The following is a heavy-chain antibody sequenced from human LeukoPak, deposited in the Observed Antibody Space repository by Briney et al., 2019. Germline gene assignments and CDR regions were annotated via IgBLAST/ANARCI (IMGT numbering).Heavy chain of an antibody. CDR2: IYYSGST. V-gene: IGHV4-59*08. D-gene: IGHD6-19*01. CDR1: GGSISSYY. J-gene: IGHJ4*02. CDR3: ARHVGSIAVAGMVY. Sequence: SESLSLTCTVSGGSISSYYWSWIRQPPGKGLEWIGYIYYSGSTNYNPSLKSRVTISVDTSKNQFSLKLSSVTAADTAVYYCARHVGSIAVAGMVYWGQGTLVTVSS.